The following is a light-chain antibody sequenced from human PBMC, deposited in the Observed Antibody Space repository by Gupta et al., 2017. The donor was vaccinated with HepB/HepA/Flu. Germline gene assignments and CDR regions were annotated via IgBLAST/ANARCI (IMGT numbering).Light chain of an antibody. Sequence: EIVLTQSPGTLSLSPGERATLSCRASEFVSTRYLAWYQQKPGQTPRLLIYGASTRATDIPDRFSGSGSGTDFTLTISRLEPEDFALYYCQQYGTTPITCGQGTRLESK. CDR2: GAS. CDR3: QQYGTTPIT. J-gene: IGKJ5*01. V-gene: IGKV3-20*01. CDR1: EFVSTRY.